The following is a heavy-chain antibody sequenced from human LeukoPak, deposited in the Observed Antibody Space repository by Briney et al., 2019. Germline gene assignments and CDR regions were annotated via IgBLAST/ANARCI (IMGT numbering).Heavy chain of an antibody. CDR3: AREGACSGGSCYSYGWFDP. Sequence: SETLSLTCNVSGASVNSGGYYWTWIRQPPGKGLGWIGYMDYSGTTNYNPSLKSRVTISLDTSKNQFSLKLSSVTAADTAMYYCAREGACSGGSCYSYGWFDPWGQGTLVIVSS. J-gene: IGHJ5*02. CDR1: GASVNSGGYY. V-gene: IGHV4-61*08. CDR2: MDYSGTT. D-gene: IGHD2-15*01.